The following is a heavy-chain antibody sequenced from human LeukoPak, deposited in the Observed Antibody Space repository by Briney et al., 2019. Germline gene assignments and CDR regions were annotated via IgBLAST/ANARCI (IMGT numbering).Heavy chain of an antibody. D-gene: IGHD3-10*01. V-gene: IGHV3-33*01. CDR2: MWYDGSNK. J-gene: IGHJ4*02. Sequence: GGSLRLSCAASGFTFSSYGMHWVRQAPGKGVEWVAVMWYDGSNKYYGDSVKGRFTISRDNSKNTLYLQMNSLRAEDTAVYYCARRFGELVDYWGQGTLVTVSS. CDR3: ARRFGELVDY. CDR1: GFTFSSYG.